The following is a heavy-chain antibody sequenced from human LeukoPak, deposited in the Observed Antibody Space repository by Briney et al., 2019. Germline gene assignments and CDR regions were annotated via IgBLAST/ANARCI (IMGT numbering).Heavy chain of an antibody. CDR2: IYYSGST. V-gene: IGHV4-59*01. Sequence: SETLSLTCTVPGGSISSYYWSWIRQPPGKGLEWIGYIYYSGSTNYNPSLKSRVTISVDTSKNQFSLKLSSVTAADTAVYYCARAQYSSGWFDYWGQGTLVTVSS. D-gene: IGHD6-19*01. J-gene: IGHJ4*02. CDR3: ARAQYSSGWFDY. CDR1: GGSISSYY.